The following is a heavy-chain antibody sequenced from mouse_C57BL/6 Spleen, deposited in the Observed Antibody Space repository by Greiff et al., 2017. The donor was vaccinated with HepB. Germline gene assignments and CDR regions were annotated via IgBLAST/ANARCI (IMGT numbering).Heavy chain of an antibody. V-gene: IGHV1-52*01. CDR3: ARNKILGYDESFAY. CDR1: GYTFTSYW. Sequence: VQLQQPGAELVRPGSSVKLSCKASGYTFTSYWMHWVKQRPIQGLEWIGNIDPSDSETHYNQKFKDKATLTVDKSSSTAYMKLSSLTSEDSAVYYCARNKILGYDESFAYWGQGTLVTVSA. J-gene: IGHJ3*01. CDR2: IDPSDSET. D-gene: IGHD2-2*01.